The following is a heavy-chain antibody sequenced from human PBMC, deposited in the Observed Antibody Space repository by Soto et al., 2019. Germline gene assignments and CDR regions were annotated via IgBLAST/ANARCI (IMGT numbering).Heavy chain of an antibody. Sequence: GGSLRLSCAASGFTFSDYVMHWVRQSPGKGLEWVAVIWYRGRDIFYADSVKGRFTISRDNSKNTLYLQLNSLGAEDTAVYYCARDQGGQSGNFIFDNWGQGTLVTVS. CDR2: IWYRGRDI. CDR3: ARDQGGQSGNFIFDN. V-gene: IGHV3-33*01. J-gene: IGHJ4*02. CDR1: GFTFSDYV. D-gene: IGHD1-26*01.